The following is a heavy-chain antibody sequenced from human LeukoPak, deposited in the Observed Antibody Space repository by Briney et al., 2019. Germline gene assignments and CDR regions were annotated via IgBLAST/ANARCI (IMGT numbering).Heavy chain of an antibody. CDR1: GFTFTTYW. J-gene: IGHJ4*02. V-gene: IGHV3-7*01. CDR2: INQDGTEK. D-gene: IGHD6-19*01. Sequence: PGGSLRLSCAASGFTFTTYWMSWVRQLPGKGLEWVANINQDGTEKYYVDSVKGRFTISRDNAKNSLYLQMNSLRAEDTAVYYCARGRIAVAGTGGYYFDYWGQGTLVTVSS. CDR3: ARGRIAVAGTGGYYFDY.